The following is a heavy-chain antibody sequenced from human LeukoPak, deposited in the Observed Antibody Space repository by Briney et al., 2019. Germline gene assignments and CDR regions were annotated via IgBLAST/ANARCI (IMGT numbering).Heavy chain of an antibody. CDR3: ARGGGVDILTGLQH. V-gene: IGHV1-69*04. CDR1: GGTFTNYA. D-gene: IGHD3-9*01. Sequence: SVSVSCKASGGTFTNYAINWVRQAPGQGLEWMGRIIPILDVTNYAQKFQGRVTITADQSTSTAYMELSSLRSEDTAVYYCARGGGVDILTGLQHWGQGTLVTVSS. J-gene: IGHJ4*02. CDR2: IIPILDVT.